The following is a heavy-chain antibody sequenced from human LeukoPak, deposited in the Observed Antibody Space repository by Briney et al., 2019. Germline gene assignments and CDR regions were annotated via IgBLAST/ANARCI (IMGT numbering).Heavy chain of an antibody. V-gene: IGHV3-23*01. CDR2: ISGSGGST. CDR1: GFTFSSYA. J-gene: IGHJ6*02. D-gene: IGHD4-23*01. CDR3: ASDLPKFYGGNSGYYYYYGMDV. Sequence: PGGSLRLSCAASGFTFSSYAMSWVRQAPGKGLEWVSAISGSGGSTYYADSVKGRFTISRDNSKNTLYLQMNSLRAEDTAVYYCASDLPKFYGGNSGYYYYYGMDVWGQGTTVTVSS.